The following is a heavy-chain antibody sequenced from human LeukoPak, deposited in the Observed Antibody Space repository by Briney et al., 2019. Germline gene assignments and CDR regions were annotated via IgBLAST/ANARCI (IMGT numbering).Heavy chain of an antibody. CDR3: AKNGDRGAYCSGGTCYPYYYYYMDV. D-gene: IGHD2-15*01. Sequence: GGSLRLSCAASGFTFSSYGMSWVRQAPGKGLEWVSAISGSGGSTYYADSVKGRFTISRDNSKNTLYLQMNSLSAEDTAVYYCAKNGDRGAYCSGGTCYPYYYYYMDVWGKGTTVTISS. CDR1: GFTFSSYG. J-gene: IGHJ6*03. CDR2: ISGSGGST. V-gene: IGHV3-23*01.